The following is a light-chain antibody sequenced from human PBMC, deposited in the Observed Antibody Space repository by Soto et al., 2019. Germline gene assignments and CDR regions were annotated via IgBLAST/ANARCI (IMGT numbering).Light chain of an antibody. V-gene: IGLV2-14*01. Sequence: QSALTQPASVSGSPGQSITISCTGTSSDVGGYNYVSWYQQHPGKAPKLLIYDVSNRPSGVSNRFSGSKSGNTASLTISGLQAEDDADDYCRSYTSSSTQVFGTGPKVTAL. CDR2: DVS. J-gene: IGLJ1*01. CDR3: RSYTSSSTQV. CDR1: SSDVGGYNY.